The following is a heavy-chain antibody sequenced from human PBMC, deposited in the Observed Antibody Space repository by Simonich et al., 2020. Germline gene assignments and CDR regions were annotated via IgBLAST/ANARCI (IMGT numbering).Heavy chain of an antibody. CDR2: IYHSGST. CDR1: GYSNSSGYY. CDR3: ARVGYSNYYYYGMDV. V-gene: IGHV4-38-2*01. D-gene: IGHD6-13*01. J-gene: IGHJ6*02. Sequence: QVQLQESGPGLVKPSETLSLTCAVSGYSNSSGYYWGWIRPPPGKGLEWMGSIYHSGSTNYNPSLKSRVTISVDPSKNQFSLKLSSVTAADTAVYYCARVGYSNYYYYGMDVWGQGTTVTVSS.